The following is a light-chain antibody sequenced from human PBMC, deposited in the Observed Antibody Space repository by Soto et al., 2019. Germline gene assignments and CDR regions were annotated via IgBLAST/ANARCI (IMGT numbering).Light chain of an antibody. CDR1: NSDIGRYNF. V-gene: IGLV2-14*01. J-gene: IGLJ1*01. Sequence: SALPKPASVSVSAGQSISISCARTNSDIGRYNFVSWYQQRPGQAPKLLIFDVSNRPSGISDRFSGSKSGQTASLTISGLQAEDEADYYCNSYTSSSPPYVFGTG. CDR3: NSYTSSSPPYV. CDR2: DVS.